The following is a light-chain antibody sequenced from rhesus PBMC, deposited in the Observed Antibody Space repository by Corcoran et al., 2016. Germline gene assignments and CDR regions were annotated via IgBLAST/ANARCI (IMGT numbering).Light chain of an antibody. V-gene: IGKV1-21*01. J-gene: IGKJ3*01. CDR1: QGISSW. CDR2: KAS. CDR3: QQYHSAPFT. Sequence: DIQMTQSPSSLSASVGDRVTITCRASQGISSWLAWYQQKPGKAPKLLIYKASSLQTGVPSRFSGSGSGTEVTLTISSLQPVDFATYYCQQYHSAPFTFGPGTKLDIK.